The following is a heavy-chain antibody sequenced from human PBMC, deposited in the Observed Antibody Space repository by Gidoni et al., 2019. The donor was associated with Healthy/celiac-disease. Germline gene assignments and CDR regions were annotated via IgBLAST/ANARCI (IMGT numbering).Heavy chain of an antibody. V-gene: IGHV4-4*02. CDR3: ARMFGAVTTLLASYWYFDL. Sequence: QVQLQESGPGLVKPSGTLSLTCAVSGGSISSSNWWSWVRQPPGKGLEWIGEIYHSGSTNYNPSLKSRVTISVDKSKNQFSLKLSSVTAADTAVYYCARMFGAVTTLLASYWYFDLWGRGTLVTVSS. D-gene: IGHD3-10*02. J-gene: IGHJ2*01. CDR1: GGSISSSNW. CDR2: IYHSGST.